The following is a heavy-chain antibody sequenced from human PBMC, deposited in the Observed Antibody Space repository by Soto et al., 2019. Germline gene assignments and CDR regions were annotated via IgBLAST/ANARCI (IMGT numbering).Heavy chain of an antibody. D-gene: IGHD2-15*01. CDR1: GGSISNYY. V-gene: IGHV4-59*08. J-gene: IGHJ5*02. CDR3: ARPQAYCSGGSCYSTWFDH. CDR2: FYYTGIT. Sequence: SETLSLTCTVSGGSISNYYWSWIRQPPGKGLEWIGYFYYTGITNHNPSLKGRISMSVDTSKNQFSLKLSSVTAADTAVYYCARPQAYCSGGSCYSTWFDHWGPGTLVTSPQ.